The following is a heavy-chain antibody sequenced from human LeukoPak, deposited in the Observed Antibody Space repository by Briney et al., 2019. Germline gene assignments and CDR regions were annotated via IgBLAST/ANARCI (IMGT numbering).Heavy chain of an antibody. D-gene: IGHD3-10*01. CDR1: GYTFASYG. Sequence: ASVKVSCKTSGYTFASYGVTWVRQAPGQGLEWMGWISTCNGHTNYAQKLQGRVTMTTDTSTSTAYMELRSLRSDDTAVYYCARQVDSTMALPDYWGQGTLVTVSS. J-gene: IGHJ4*02. CDR3: ARQVDSTMALPDY. V-gene: IGHV1-18*01. CDR2: ISTCNGHT.